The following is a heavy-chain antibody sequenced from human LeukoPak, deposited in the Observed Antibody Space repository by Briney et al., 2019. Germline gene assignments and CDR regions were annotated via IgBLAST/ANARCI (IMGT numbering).Heavy chain of an antibody. D-gene: IGHD1-26*01. V-gene: IGHV1-2*02. Sequence: GASVKVSCKAAGYTFTDYYMHWVRQAPGQGLEWMGWVNPNSGDTNYAQKFQGGVTVTRDTSISTAYMELSRLRSDDTAVYYCARGGLRGSYYEYFHHWGQGTLVSVSS. CDR3: ARGGLRGSYYEYFHH. CDR1: GYTFTDYY. CDR2: VNPNSGDT. J-gene: IGHJ1*01.